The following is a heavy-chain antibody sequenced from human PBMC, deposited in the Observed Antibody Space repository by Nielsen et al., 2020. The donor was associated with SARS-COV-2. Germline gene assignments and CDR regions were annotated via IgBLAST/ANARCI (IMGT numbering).Heavy chain of an antibody. CDR3: ARGITGTTRFFDY. V-gene: IGHV4-59*12. J-gene: IGHJ4*02. Sequence: SETLSLTCTISGGSISSYYWSWIRQPPGKGLEWIGYIYYSGSTNYNPSLKSRVTISVDTSKNQFSLKLSSVTAADTAVYYCARGITGTTRFFDYWGQGTLVTASS. D-gene: IGHD1-20*01. CDR2: IYYSGST. CDR1: GGSISSYY.